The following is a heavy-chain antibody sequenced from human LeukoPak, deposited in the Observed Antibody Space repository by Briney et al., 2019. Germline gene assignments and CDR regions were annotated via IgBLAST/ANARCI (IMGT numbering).Heavy chain of an antibody. D-gene: IGHD6-13*01. Sequence: GSSVKVSCKASGGTFSSYAISWVRQAPGQGLEWMGGIIPIFGTANYAQKFQGRVTITADESTSTAYMELSSLRSEDTAVYYCAGIAAAGPSMYYFDYWGQGTLVTVSS. CDR1: GGTFSSYA. CDR2: IIPIFGTA. J-gene: IGHJ4*02. V-gene: IGHV1-69*01. CDR3: AGIAAAGPSMYYFDY.